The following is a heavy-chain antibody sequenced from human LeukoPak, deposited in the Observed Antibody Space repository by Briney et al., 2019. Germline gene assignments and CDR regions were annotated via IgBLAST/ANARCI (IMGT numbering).Heavy chain of an antibody. D-gene: IGHD3-10*01. J-gene: IGHJ4*02. CDR2: MNPNSGNT. V-gene: IGHV1-8*03. CDR3: ARGRTVQGGIGPFGY. CDR1: GYIFTSYD. Sequence: ASVKVSCKASGYIFTSYDINWVRQATGQGLEWMGWMNPNSGNTGYAQKFQGRVTITRNTSISTAYMELSSLRSEDTAVYYCARGRTVQGGIGPFGYWGQGTLVTVSS.